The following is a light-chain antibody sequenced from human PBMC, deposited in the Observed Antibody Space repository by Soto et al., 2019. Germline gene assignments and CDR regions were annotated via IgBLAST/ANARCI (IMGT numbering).Light chain of an antibody. J-gene: IGLJ3*02. Sequence: QSVLTQPASASGTPGQGVTISCSGSSSNVGSFPVNWYQQLPGSAPKLLIYMTDQRPSGVPDRFSASKSGTSASLAITGLRSEDEAHYHCASWDISLSAWVFGGGTKVTVL. CDR3: ASWDISLSAWV. CDR2: MTD. V-gene: IGLV1-44*01. CDR1: SSNVGSFP.